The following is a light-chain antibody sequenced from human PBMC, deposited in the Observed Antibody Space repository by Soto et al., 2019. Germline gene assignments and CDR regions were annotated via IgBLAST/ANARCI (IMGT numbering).Light chain of an antibody. CDR2: DTS. CDR1: QSVINY. J-gene: IGKJ4*01. CDR3: QQRANWPLT. V-gene: IGKV3-11*01. Sequence: EIVLTQSPATLSLSPGERATLSCRASQSVINYLAWYQQKPGQAPRLLIYDTSNRATGIPARFSGSGSGTDFTLIISSLKPEDFAVYYCQQRANWPLTFGGGTKVDIK.